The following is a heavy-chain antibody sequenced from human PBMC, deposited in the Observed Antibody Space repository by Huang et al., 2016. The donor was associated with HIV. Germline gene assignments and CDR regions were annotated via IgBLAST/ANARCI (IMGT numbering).Heavy chain of an antibody. CDR2: ISYDGNNK. V-gene: IGHV3-30-3*01. Sequence: QVQLVESGGGVVQPGRSMRLSCEGSGLTFNQNNVNWVRQAPGKGVGWVAVISYDGNNKEFGDTVQGRFTISRDNSKNTLYLQLNSLRAEDAGIYYCVGDAQWAPGVFNIWGHGTVVTVSS. CDR1: GLTFNQNN. CDR3: VGDAQWAPGVFNI. J-gene: IGHJ3*02. D-gene: IGHD1-26*01.